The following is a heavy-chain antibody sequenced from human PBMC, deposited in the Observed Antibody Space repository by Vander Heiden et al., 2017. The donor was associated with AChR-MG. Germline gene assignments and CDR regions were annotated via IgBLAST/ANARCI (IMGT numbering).Heavy chain of an antibody. J-gene: IGHJ4*02. D-gene: IGHD3-10*01. CDR3: AKDPRGDGYIDY. Sequence: QVQLVESGGGVVQPGRSLRLPCAASAFTFSGDGMHWVSQAPGKGLEWVAVISYDGSNKYYADSVKGRFTISRDNSKNTLYLQMNSLRAEDTAVYYCAKDPRGDGYIDYWGQGTLVTVSS. CDR2: ISYDGSNK. CDR1: AFTFSGDG. V-gene: IGHV3-30*18.